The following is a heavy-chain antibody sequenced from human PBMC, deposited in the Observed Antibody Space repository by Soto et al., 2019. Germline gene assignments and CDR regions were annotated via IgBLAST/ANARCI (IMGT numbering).Heavy chain of an antibody. CDR2: VYYRGRS. CDR3: VSQRTTVPTQAYFDY. J-gene: IGHJ4*02. D-gene: IGHD4-17*01. Sequence: PSETLSLTCTVSGCSVTNSSYYWGWIRQSPGKGLEWIGSVYYRGRSYSKSSVKSRVTISVDTSKNRFSLSLNSVTASDTAVYFCVSQRTTVPTQAYFDYWGPGALVTDS. CDR1: GCSVTNSSYY. V-gene: IGHV4-39*01.